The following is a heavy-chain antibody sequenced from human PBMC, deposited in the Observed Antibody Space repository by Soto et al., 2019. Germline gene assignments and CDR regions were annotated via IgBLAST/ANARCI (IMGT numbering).Heavy chain of an antibody. D-gene: IGHD3-16*01. V-gene: IGHV4-4*07. CDR2: IFARGST. CDR1: GGSIDKDY. CDR3: ARDGGSMIIKSMQV. Sequence: PSASLSLTWTVAGGSIDKDYCRWIRQSARKGLEWIGRIFARGSTTYNPSLTRRVTMSVDTSKQQFSLQLSYVPDADTGVYYCARDGGSMIIKSMQVWGPGSTVPV. J-gene: IGHJ6*02.